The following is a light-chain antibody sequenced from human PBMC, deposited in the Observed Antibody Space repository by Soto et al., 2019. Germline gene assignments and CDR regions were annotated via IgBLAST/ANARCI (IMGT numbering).Light chain of an antibody. CDR3: QAYDYSMTAFV. CDR1: NSNLGAGYD. CDR2: GNR. V-gene: IGLV1-40*01. Sequence: QSVLTQPPSVSGAPGQRVTISCTGNNSNLGAGYDVPWYQQLPGAAPKLVVFGNRNRPSGVPERFSGSKSGTSASLAITGLQADDEADYYCQAYDYSMTAFVFGGGTKVTVL. J-gene: IGLJ3*02.